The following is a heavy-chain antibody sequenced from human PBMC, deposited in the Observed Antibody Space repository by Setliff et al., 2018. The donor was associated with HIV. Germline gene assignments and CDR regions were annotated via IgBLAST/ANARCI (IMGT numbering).Heavy chain of an antibody. V-gene: IGHV5-51*01. CDR2: IFPGDSDT. D-gene: IGHD2-2*01. CDR1: GYSFTNYW. J-gene: IGHJ6*03. Sequence: PGESLKISCTGSGYSFTNYWIGWVRQMSGKGLEWMRIIFPGDSDTRYSPSFQGQVTISADTSISTAYLQWSSLKSSDTPMYYCARQPGRAAMGRENYYYYYMDVWGKVTTVTVSS. CDR3: ARQPGRAAMGRENYYYYYMDV.